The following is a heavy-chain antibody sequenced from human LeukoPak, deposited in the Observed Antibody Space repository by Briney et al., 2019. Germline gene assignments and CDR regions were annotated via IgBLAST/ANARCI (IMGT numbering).Heavy chain of an antibody. CDR2: IYYSGST. CDR3: ARGRFGELLYATS. CDR1: GGFISSYY. Sequence: SETLSLTCTVSGGFISSYYWSWIRQPPGKGLEWIGYIYYSGSTNYNPSLKSRVTISVDTSKNQFSLKLSSVTAADTAVYYCARGRFGELLYATSWGQGTLVTVSS. V-gene: IGHV4-59*01. J-gene: IGHJ4*02. D-gene: IGHD3-10*01.